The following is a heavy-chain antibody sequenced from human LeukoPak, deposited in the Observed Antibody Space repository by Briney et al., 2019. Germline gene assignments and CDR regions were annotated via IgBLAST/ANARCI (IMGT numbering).Heavy chain of an antibody. CDR1: GGSISSSSYY. V-gene: IGHV4-39*01. J-gene: IGHJ5*02. D-gene: IGHD5-24*01. CDR2: IYYSGST. Sequence: SETLPLTCTVSGGSISSSSYYWGWIRQPPGKGLEWIGSIYYSGSTYYNPSLKSRVTISVDTSKNQFSLKLSSVTAADTAVYYCARRTPKEISPRFDPWGQGTLVTVSS. CDR3: ARRTPKEISPRFDP.